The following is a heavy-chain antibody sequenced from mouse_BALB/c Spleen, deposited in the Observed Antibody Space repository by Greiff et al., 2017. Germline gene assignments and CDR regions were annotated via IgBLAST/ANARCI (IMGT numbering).Heavy chain of an antibody. CDR3: ERDCTTASFAD. J-gene: IGHJ3*01. CDR2: IDPFNGGT. V-gene: IGHV1S135*01. Sequence: VQLQQSGPELMKPGASVKISCKASGYSFTSYYMHWVKQSHGKSLEWIGYIDPFNGGTSYNQKFKGKATLTVDKSSSTAYLHLSSLTSEDSAVYYCERDCTTASFADGGQGTLGTVSA. CDR1: GYSFTSYY. D-gene: IGHD1-1*01.